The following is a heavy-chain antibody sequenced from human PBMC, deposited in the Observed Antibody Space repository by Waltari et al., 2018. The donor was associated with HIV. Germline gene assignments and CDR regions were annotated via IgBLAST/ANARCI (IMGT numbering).Heavy chain of an antibody. D-gene: IGHD3-22*01. CDR3: ARGNRDYYDSSPYYFDY. V-gene: IGHV1-69*04. CDR2: IIPILCIA. J-gene: IGHJ4*02. CDR1: GGTFTSYA. Sequence: QVQLVQSGAEVKKPWSSVKVSCTASGGTFTSYAISSVHKAPGPGLEWMGRIIPILCIANYEQKFQGRVTITADKSTSTAYMELSSLRSEDTALYYCARGNRDYYDSSPYYFDYWGQGTLVTISS.